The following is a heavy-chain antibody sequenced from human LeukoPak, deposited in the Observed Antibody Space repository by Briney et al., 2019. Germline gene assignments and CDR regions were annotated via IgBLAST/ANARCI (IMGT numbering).Heavy chain of an antibody. CDR2: ISAYNGNT. CDR1: GYTFTSYG. D-gene: IGHD3-22*01. Sequence: ASVKVSCKASGYTFTSYGISWVRQAPGQGLEWMGWISAYNGNTNYAQKLQGRVTMTTDTSTSTAYKELRSLRSDDTAVYYCARDMGYYDSSGYPDYWGQGTLVTVSS. J-gene: IGHJ4*02. CDR3: ARDMGYYDSSGYPDY. V-gene: IGHV1-18*01.